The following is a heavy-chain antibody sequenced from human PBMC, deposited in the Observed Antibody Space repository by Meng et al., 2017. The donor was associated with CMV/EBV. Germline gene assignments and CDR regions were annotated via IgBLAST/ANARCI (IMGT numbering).Heavy chain of an antibody. Sequence: ASVKVSCKASGYTFTSYGISWVRQAPGQGLEWMGWISAYNGNTNYAQKLQGRITMTTDTSTSTAYMELRSLRSDDTAVYYCARGGVVPAASVYGMDVWGQGTTVTVSS. CDR3: ARGGVVPAASVYGMDV. D-gene: IGHD2-2*01. J-gene: IGHJ6*02. V-gene: IGHV1-18*01. CDR2: ISAYNGNT. CDR1: GYTFTSYG.